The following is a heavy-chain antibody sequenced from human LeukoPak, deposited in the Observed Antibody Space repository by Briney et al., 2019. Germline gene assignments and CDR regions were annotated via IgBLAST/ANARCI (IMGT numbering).Heavy chain of an antibody. V-gene: IGHV4-59*01. CDR3: ARLAEDGFDP. J-gene: IGHJ5*02. Sequence: PSETLSLTCTVSGGSISSYYWSWIRQPPGKGLEWIGYTYYSGSTNYNPSLKSRVTISVDTSKNRFSLKLSSVTAADTAVYYCARLAEDGFDPWGQGTLVTVSS. CDR2: TYYSGST. CDR1: GGSISSYY.